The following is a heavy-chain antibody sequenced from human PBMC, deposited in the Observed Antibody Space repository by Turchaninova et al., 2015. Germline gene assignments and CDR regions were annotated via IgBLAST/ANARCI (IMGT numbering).Heavy chain of an antibody. V-gene: IGHV7-4-1*02. D-gene: IGHD6-13*01. CDR1: GYTLTNYG. J-gene: IGHJ6*03. CDR3: ARRSSTYYYYIDV. CDR2: INTNTGNP. Sequence: QVQLVQSGSALKKPGASVQVSCPASGYTLTNYGMNWVRQAPGKGLEWMGWINTNTGNPTYAQGFTGRFVFSLDTSVSTAYLQISSLKAEDTAVYYCARRSSTYYYYIDVWGKGTTVTVSS.